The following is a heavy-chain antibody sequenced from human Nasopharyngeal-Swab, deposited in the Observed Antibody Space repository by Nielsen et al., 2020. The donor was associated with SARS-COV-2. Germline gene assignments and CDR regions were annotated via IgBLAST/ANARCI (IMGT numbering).Heavy chain of an antibody. V-gene: IGHV3-21*01. CDR3: ARGGSASGISYNWFDP. CDR1: GFNVIDNH. CDR2: ISSSSSYI. Sequence: GGSLRLSCAASGFNVIDNHISWVRQAPGKGLEWVSSISSSSSYIYYADSVKGRFTISRDNAKNSLYLQMNSLRAEDTAVYYCARGGSASGISYNWFDPWGQGTLVSVSS. D-gene: IGHD3-10*01. J-gene: IGHJ5*02.